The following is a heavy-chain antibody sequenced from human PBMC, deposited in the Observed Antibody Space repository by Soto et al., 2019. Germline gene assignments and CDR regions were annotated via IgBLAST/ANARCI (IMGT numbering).Heavy chain of an antibody. CDR2: ISSSSNLI. Sequence: QLVESGGGLVQPGGSLRLSCAASAFTFGSYGMNWVRQAPGKGLEWVSYISSSSNLIYYADSVKGRFTISGDNAQNSLYLQMNSLRDEDTAVYYCARTGGSGTNNWIDPWGQGTLVTVSS. D-gene: IGHD3-10*01. V-gene: IGHV3-48*02. CDR1: AFTFGSYG. CDR3: ARTGGSGTNNWIDP. J-gene: IGHJ5*02.